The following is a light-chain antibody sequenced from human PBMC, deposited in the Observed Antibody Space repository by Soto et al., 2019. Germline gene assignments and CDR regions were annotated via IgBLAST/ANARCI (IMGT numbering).Light chain of an antibody. V-gene: IGKV3D-15*01. CDR2: GAS. Sequence: VLPQSPDTRSVSPVERPPLSCRACQSVSSNLAWHQQRPGQAPRLLIYGASTRATGVPARFSGGGSGTEFTLTITSLQSEDFAVYWCQQYNNCPLTFGPGTLLEIK. J-gene: IGKJ5*01. CDR3: QQYNNCPLT. CDR1: QSVSSN.